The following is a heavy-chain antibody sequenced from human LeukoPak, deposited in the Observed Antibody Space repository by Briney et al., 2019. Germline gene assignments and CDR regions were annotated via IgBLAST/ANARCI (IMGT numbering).Heavy chain of an antibody. CDR2: IYPDDSDT. J-gene: IGHJ4*02. CDR1: GYSFTSYW. D-gene: IGHD4-17*01. V-gene: IGHV5-51*01. Sequence: GESLKISCKGSGYSFTSYWIGWVRQMPGKGLEWMGIIYPDDSDTRYSPSFQGQVTISADKSISTAYLQWSSLKDSDTAMYYCARNTTYGHPVADYWGQGTLDTVSS. CDR3: ARNTTYGHPVADY.